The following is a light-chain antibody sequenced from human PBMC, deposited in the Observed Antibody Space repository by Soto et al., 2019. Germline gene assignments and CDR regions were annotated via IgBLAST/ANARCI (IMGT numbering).Light chain of an antibody. CDR2: DAS. V-gene: IGKV3-11*01. J-gene: IGKJ4*01. CDR3: HQRSNWPPLT. Sequence: IVLTQSPATLSLSPGERATITCRASQSVSNYLAWYQQKPGQAPKLLIYDASNRDTGVPARFSGSGSGTDFTLTISSLEPEDFAVYYCHQRSNWPPLTFGGGTKVEIK. CDR1: QSVSNY.